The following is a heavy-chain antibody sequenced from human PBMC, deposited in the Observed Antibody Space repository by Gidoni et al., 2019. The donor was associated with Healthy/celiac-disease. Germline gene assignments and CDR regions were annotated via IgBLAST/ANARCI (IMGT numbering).Heavy chain of an antibody. V-gene: IGHV3-15*01. Sequence: EVQLVESGVGLVKPGGSLRLSCAASGFTFSNAWMSWVRQAPGKGLEWVGRIKSKTDGGTTDYAAPVKGRFTSSRDDSKNTLYLQMISLKTEDTAVYYCTTVVVAATSLVDYWGQGTLVTVSS. CDR1: GFTFSNAW. J-gene: IGHJ4*02. CDR3: TTVVVAATSLVDY. CDR2: IKSKTDGGTT. D-gene: IGHD2-15*01.